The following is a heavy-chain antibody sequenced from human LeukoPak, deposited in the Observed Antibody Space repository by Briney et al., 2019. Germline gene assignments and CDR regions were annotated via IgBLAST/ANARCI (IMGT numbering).Heavy chain of an antibody. Sequence: GGSLGLSCAASGFTFSSYGMSWVRQAPGKGLEWVSVISGSGDRTYYADSVKGRFTISRDNSKNTLYLQMNSLRAEDTAVYYCAKKPYDYGDYLDYWGQGTLVTVSS. CDR3: AKKPYDYGDYLDY. CDR2: ISGSGDRT. D-gene: IGHD4-17*01. V-gene: IGHV3-23*01. J-gene: IGHJ4*02. CDR1: GFTFSSYG.